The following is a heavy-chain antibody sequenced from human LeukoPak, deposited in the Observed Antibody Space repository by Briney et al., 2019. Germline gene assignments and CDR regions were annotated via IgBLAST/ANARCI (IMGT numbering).Heavy chain of an antibody. CDR2: ISAYNGNT. J-gene: IGHJ4*02. D-gene: IGHD4-17*01. V-gene: IGHV1-18*01. Sequence: ASVKVSCKASGYTFTCYGISWVRQAPGQGLEWMGWISAYNGNTNYAQKLQGRVTMTTGTSTSTAYMELRSLRSDDTAVYYWARRHPDYGEAFDYWGQGTLVTVSS. CDR3: ARRHPDYGEAFDY. CDR1: GYTFTCYG.